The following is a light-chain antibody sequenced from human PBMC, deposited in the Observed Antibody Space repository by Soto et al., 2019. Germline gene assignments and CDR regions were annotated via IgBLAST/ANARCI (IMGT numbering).Light chain of an antibody. CDR3: QQYVSSVT. Sequence: TQSPSSLSASVGDRVTITCRASQSISSFFAWYQQKPGQAPRLLIYGASNRATGIPDRFSGRGSGTDFTLTITGLEPEDFAVYYCQQYVSSVTFGQGTKVEIK. J-gene: IGKJ1*01. CDR1: QSISSF. CDR2: GAS. V-gene: IGKV3-20*01.